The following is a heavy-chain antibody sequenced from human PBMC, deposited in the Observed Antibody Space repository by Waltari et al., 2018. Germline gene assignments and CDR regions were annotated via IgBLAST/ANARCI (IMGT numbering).Heavy chain of an antibody. J-gene: IGHJ4*02. CDR2: ISGSGGST. Sequence: EVQLLESGGGLVQPGGSLRLSCAASGFTFSSYAMSWVRQAPGKGLEWVSAISGSGGSTYYADSVKGRFTISRDNSKNMRYLQMNSLRAEDTAVYYCAKVLLAAAGTLSGIGYWGQGTLVTVSS. CDR3: AKVLLAAAGTLSGIGY. CDR1: GFTFSSYA. V-gene: IGHV3-23*01. D-gene: IGHD6-13*01.